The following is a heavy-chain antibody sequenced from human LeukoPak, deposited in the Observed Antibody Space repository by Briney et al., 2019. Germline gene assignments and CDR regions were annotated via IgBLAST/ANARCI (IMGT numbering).Heavy chain of an antibody. V-gene: IGHV4-59*08. Sequence: PSETLSLTCTVSGGSITDYHWSWIRQSPEKGLEWIAYIYYSGSTNYNPSLNSRVTISIDTSKNQFSLKLSSVTAADTAVYYCARAQYYYDYIDYWGQGTLVTVSS. CDR2: IYYSGST. D-gene: IGHD3-22*01. J-gene: IGHJ4*02. CDR3: ARAQYYYDYIDY. CDR1: GGSITDYH.